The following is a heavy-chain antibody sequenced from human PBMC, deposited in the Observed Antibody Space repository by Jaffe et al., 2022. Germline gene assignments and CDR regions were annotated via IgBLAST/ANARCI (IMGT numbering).Heavy chain of an antibody. V-gene: IGHV3-30*02. D-gene: IGHD3-10*01. J-gene: IGHJ4*02. CDR1: GFTFSTYG. CDR3: AKELGGQRVHGGPFDY. Sequence: QVQVVESGGGVVQPGESLRLSCAASGFTFSTYGMNWVRQAPGKGLEWVAFIRHDGSNKDYVDSVKGRFTISRDNSKNTVYLQMNSLRADDTAVYYCAKELGGQRVHGGPFDYWGQGTLVTVSS. CDR2: IRHDGSNK.